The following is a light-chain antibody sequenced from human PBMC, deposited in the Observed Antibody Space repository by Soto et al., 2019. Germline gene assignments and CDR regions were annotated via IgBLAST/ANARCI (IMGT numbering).Light chain of an antibody. CDR3: SSFTRSNTLV. Sequence: QSALTQPASVSGSPGQSITISCSGTSSDIGYYNYVSWYQKNPGKAPRLVIYEVSNRPSGVSRRFSGSKSDNTASLIISGLQAEDEAEYYCSSFTRSNTLVFGGGTQLTV. CDR2: EVS. CDR1: SSDIGYYNY. V-gene: IGLV2-14*01. J-gene: IGLJ2*01.